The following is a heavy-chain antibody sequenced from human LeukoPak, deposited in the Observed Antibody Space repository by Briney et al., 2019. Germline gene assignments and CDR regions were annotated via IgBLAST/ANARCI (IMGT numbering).Heavy chain of an antibody. CDR2: IKQDGSEK. Sequence: GGSLRLSCAASGFTFSSYWMSWVRQAPGKGLEWVANIKQDGSEKYYVDSVKGRFTISRDNAKNSLYLQMNSLKTEDTAVYYCTTAADAYYDSSGYYIYWGQGTLVTVSS. J-gene: IGHJ4*02. CDR3: TTAADAYYDSSGYYIY. V-gene: IGHV3-7*03. CDR1: GFTFSSYW. D-gene: IGHD3-22*01.